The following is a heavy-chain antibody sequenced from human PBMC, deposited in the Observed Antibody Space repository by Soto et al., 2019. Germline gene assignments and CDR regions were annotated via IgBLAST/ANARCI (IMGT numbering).Heavy chain of an antibody. CDR3: ARILERPVDY. CDR1: GGSISSYY. V-gene: IGHV4-59*01. Sequence: QVQLQESGPGLVKPSETLSLTCTVSGGSISSYYWSWIRQPPGKGLEWIGYIYYSGSTNYNPSLKSRVTISVDTSKNQFSLKLSSVTAADTAVYYCARILERPVDYWGQGTLVTVSS. J-gene: IGHJ4*02. D-gene: IGHD6-25*01. CDR2: IYYSGST.